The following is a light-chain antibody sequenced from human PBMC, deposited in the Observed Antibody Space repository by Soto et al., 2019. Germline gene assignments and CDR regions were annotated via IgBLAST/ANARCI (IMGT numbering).Light chain of an antibody. V-gene: IGLV7-43*01. Sequence: QTVVPQEPSLTVSPGGTVTLTCASSTGAVTSGDYPNWFQQKPGQAPRELISSTSNKHSWTPARFSGSLLGGKAALTLSGVQPEDEAEYYCLLYDGGAWVFGGGTKLTVL. CDR2: STS. CDR3: LLYDGGAWV. CDR1: TGAVTSGDY. J-gene: IGLJ3*02.